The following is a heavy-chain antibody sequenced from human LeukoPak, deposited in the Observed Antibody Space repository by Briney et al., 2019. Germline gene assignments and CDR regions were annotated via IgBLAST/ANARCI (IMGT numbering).Heavy chain of an antibody. D-gene: IGHD3-10*01. CDR3: AGRVSGSGWYYSDY. CDR2: IYYSGST. V-gene: IGHV4-39*01. Sequence: PSETLSLTCTVSGGSISSIRYFWGWIRQPPGKGLEWIGSIYYSGSTYYNPALKSLATISVATSKNQVSLKLSSVTAADAPGYCCAGRVSGSGWYYSDYWGQGNLVTVSS. CDR1: GGSISSIRYF. J-gene: IGHJ4*02.